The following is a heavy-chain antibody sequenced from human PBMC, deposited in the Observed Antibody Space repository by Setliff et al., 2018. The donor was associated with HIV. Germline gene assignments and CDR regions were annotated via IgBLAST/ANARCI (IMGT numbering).Heavy chain of an antibody. J-gene: IGHJ4*02. D-gene: IGHD6-13*01. CDR2: IHHSGGP. CDR1: GGSISGHY. Sequence: PSETLSLTCPVSGGSISGHYWTWIRQPPGKGLEWIGYIHHSGGPQYNPSLMSRLTMSVDSSKDQFSLSLSSVTAADTAVYYCARLPDINSWPFDYWARGTLVTVSS. V-gene: IGHV4-59*11. CDR3: ARLPDINSWPFDY.